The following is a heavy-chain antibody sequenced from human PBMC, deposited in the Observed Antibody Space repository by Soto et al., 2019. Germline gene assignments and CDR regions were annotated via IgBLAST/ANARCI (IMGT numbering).Heavy chain of an antibody. CDR2: ISSSSSYI. J-gene: IGHJ6*02. Sequence: GGSLRLSCAASGFTFSSYSMNWVRQAPGKGLEWVSSISSSSSYIYYADSVKGRFTISRDNAKNSLYLQMNSLRAEDTAVYYCARDSRVEVVAATIYYYYGMDVWGQGTTVTVSS. V-gene: IGHV3-21*01. D-gene: IGHD2-15*01. CDR3: ARDSRVEVVAATIYYYYGMDV. CDR1: GFTFSSYS.